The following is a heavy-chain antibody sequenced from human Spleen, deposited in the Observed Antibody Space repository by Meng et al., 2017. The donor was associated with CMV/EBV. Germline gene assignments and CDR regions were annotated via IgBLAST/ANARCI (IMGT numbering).Heavy chain of an antibody. Sequence: ASVKVSCKASGYTFTGYYMHWVRQAPGQGLEWMGWISGYNGNTNYAQTLQGRVTMTTDTSTSTAYMDLRSLRSDDTAVYYCARGGGRKYYDFRSGYFDFWGQGTLVTVSS. J-gene: IGHJ4*02. V-gene: IGHV1-18*04. CDR1: GYTFTGYY. D-gene: IGHD3-3*01. CDR3: ARGGGRKYYDFRSGYFDF. CDR2: ISGYNGNT.